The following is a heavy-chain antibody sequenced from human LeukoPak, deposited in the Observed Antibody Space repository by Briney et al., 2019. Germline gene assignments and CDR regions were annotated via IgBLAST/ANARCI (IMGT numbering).Heavy chain of an antibody. Sequence: GGSLRLSCTASGFPFSSYAMSWFRQTPGKGLEWVSSIIASGGTTYYADSVKGRFTISRDNAKNSLYLQMNSLRAEDTAVYYCAELGITMIGGVWGKGTTVTISS. V-gene: IGHV3-23*01. J-gene: IGHJ6*04. CDR2: IIASGGTT. CDR3: AELGITMIGGV. D-gene: IGHD3-10*02. CDR1: GFPFSSYA.